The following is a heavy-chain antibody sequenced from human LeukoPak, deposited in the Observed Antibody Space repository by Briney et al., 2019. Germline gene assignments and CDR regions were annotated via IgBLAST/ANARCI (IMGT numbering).Heavy chain of an antibody. Sequence: GGSLRLSCTASGFPFSSYAMSWFRQTPGKGLEWVSSIIASGGTTYYADSVKGRFTISRDNAKNSLYLQMNSLRAEDTAVYYCAELGITMIGGVWGKGTTVTISS. V-gene: IGHV3-23*01. J-gene: IGHJ6*04. CDR2: IIASGGTT. CDR3: AELGITMIGGV. D-gene: IGHD3-10*02. CDR1: GFPFSSYA.